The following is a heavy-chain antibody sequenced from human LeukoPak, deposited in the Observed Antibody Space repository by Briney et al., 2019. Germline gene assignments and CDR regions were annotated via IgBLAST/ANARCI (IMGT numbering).Heavy chain of an antibody. Sequence: GESLEISCKAYGYTFTNYWIGWVRLMPGKGLEWMGVIYPGDSDTRYSPSFQGQVTISADKSINTAFLQWSSLKASDTAIYYCARRGGNYNDLTYWGQGTLVTVSS. V-gene: IGHV5-51*01. CDR1: GYTFTNYW. D-gene: IGHD1-1*01. CDR2: IYPGDSDT. CDR3: ARRGGNYNDLTY. J-gene: IGHJ4*02.